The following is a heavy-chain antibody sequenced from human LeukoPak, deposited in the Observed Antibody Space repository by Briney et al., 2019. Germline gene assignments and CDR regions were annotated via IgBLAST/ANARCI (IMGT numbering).Heavy chain of an antibody. V-gene: IGHV3-7*03. CDR2: IKQDGSEK. CDR1: GFTFSSYW. D-gene: IGHD6-13*01. J-gene: IGHJ4*02. Sequence: GGSLRLSCAASGFTFSSYWMSWVRQAPGKGLEWVANIKQDGSEKYYVDSVKGRFTISRDNAKNSLYLQMNSLRAEDMALYYCARSGSSTTRWSCYFDYWGQGTLVTVSS. CDR3: ARSGSSTTRWSCYFDY.